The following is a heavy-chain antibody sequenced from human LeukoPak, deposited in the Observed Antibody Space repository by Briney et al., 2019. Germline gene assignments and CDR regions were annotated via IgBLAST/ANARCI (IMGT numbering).Heavy chain of an antibody. CDR2: INHSGST. V-gene: IGHV4-34*01. D-gene: IGHD2-15*01. J-gene: IGHJ5*02. CDR3: ARHLRYCSGGSCYSNWFDP. CDR1: GGSFSGYY. Sequence: SETLSLTCAVYGGSFSGYYWSWIRQPPGKGLEWIGEINHSGSTNYNPSLKSRVTISVDTSKNQFSLKLSSVTAADTAVYYCARHLRYCSGGSCYSNWFDPWGQGTLVTVSS.